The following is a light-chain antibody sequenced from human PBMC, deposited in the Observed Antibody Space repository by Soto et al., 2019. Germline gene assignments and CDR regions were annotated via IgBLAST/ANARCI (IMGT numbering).Light chain of an antibody. CDR1: QSISSW. J-gene: IGKJ1*01. CDR3: QQYNSFSPT. Sequence: DIQMTQSPSTLSASVGDRVTITCRASQSISSWLAWYQQKPGKAPKLLIYDASSLESGVPSRFSGSGSGTEFTLTISRLQPDDFATYYCQQYNSFSPTFGQGTKAEIK. V-gene: IGKV1-5*01. CDR2: DAS.